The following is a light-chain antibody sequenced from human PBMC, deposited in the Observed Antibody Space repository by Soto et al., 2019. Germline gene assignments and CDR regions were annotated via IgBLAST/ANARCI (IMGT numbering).Light chain of an antibody. CDR2: GAS. CDR3: QQYKSWPRT. Sequence: EIVMTQSPATLSVSPGERATLSCRASQNVDIHIAWFQQRAGQAPRLLIYGASTRATGIPAKFSGSGAGTEFTLTVTSLQSEDFAVYYCQQYKSWPRTFGQGTKVDIK. J-gene: IGKJ1*01. V-gene: IGKV3-15*01. CDR1: QNVDIH.